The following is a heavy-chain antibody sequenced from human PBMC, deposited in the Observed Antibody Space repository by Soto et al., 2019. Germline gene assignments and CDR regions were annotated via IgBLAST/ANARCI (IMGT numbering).Heavy chain of an antibody. CDR3: ASYGYSYGFDY. J-gene: IGHJ4*02. CDR1: CGSFSGYY. Sequence: SETLSLTCAVYCGSFSGYYWSWIRQPPGKGLEWIGEINHSGSTNYNPSLKSRVTISVDTSKNQFSLKLSSVTAADTAVYYCASYGYSYGFDYWGQGTLVTVSS. CDR2: INHSGST. V-gene: IGHV4-34*01. D-gene: IGHD5-18*01.